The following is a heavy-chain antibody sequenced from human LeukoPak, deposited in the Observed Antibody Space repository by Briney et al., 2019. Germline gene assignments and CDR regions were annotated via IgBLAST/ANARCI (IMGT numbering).Heavy chain of an antibody. CDR1: GGSISSSYW. J-gene: IGHJ3*02. CDR3: ARDAAAADDAFDI. D-gene: IGHD6-13*01. Sequence: SSETLSLTCAVSGGSISSSYWWSWVRQPPGKGLEWIGEVYHSGSTNYSPSLKSRVTISVDTSKNQFSLKLSSVTAADTAVYYCARDAAAADDAFDIWGQGTMVTVSS. CDR2: VYHSGST. V-gene: IGHV4-4*02.